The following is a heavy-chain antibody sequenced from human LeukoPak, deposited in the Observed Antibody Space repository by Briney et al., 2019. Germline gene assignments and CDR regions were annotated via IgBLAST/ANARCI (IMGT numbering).Heavy chain of an antibody. CDR1: GFNLNSYM. D-gene: IGHD3-22*01. J-gene: IGHJ4*02. CDR3: AKDLTYDSSTGGFDY. V-gene: IGHV3-21*04. Sequence: PGGSLRLSCAASGFNLNSYMLNWVRQAPGKGLEWVSSISSTGSYIYHADSVKGRFTISRDNAKNSLYLQMNSLRAEDTALYYCAKDLTYDSSTGGFDYWGQGTLVTVSS. CDR2: ISSTGSYI.